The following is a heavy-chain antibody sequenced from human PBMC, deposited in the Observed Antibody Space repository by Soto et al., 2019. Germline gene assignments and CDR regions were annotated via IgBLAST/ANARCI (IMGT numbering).Heavy chain of an antibody. Sequence: GGSLRLSCAASGFTFSSYSMNWVRQAPGKGLEWVSSISSSSSYIYYADSVKGRFTISRDNAKNSLYLQMNSLRDEDTAVYYCARDPYDSSGYYVYWGQGTLVTVSS. CDR3: ARDPYDSSGYYVY. CDR1: GFTFSSYS. V-gene: IGHV3-21*04. D-gene: IGHD3-22*01. CDR2: ISSSSSYI. J-gene: IGHJ4*02.